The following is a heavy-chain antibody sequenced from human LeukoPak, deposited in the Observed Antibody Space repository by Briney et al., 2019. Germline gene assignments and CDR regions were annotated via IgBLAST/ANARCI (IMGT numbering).Heavy chain of an antibody. CDR1: GGSISSSSYY. J-gene: IGHJ3*01. V-gene: IGHV4-39*01. Sequence: SETPSLTCTVSGGSISSSSYYWGWIRQPPGKGLEWIGSIYYSGSTYYDPSLKSRVTISVDTSKNQFSLKLSSVTAADTAVYYCARLGRSWGQGTMVTVSS. D-gene: IGHD1-26*01. CDR2: IYYSGST. CDR3: ARLGRS.